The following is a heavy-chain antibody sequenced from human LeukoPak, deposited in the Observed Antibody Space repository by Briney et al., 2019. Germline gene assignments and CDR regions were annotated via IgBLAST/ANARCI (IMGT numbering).Heavy chain of an antibody. CDR1: SYTFTSYG. Sequence: ASVKVSCKASSYTFTSYGISWVRQAPGQGLEWMGWTSAYNGNTNYAQKLQGRVTMTTDTSTSTAYMELRSLRSDDTAVYYCARDQGIVGARDAFDIWGQGTMVTVSS. V-gene: IGHV1-18*01. D-gene: IGHD1-26*01. CDR2: TSAYNGNT. CDR3: ARDQGIVGARDAFDI. J-gene: IGHJ3*02.